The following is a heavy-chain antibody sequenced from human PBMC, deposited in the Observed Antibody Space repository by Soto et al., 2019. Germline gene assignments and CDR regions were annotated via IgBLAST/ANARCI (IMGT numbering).Heavy chain of an antibody. CDR2: IYWDDDK. Sequence: QITLKESGPPLVKPTQTLTLTCTFSGFSLSSTRVAVGWIRQPPGKALEWLALIYWDDDKRYSPFLKSRLTINQDTSKYLVVLTMTHMNPVDTATYYCAHSVVAGLGYYFDYWGQGTLVTVSS. D-gene: IGHD6-19*01. CDR3: AHSVVAGLGYYFDY. V-gene: IGHV2-5*02. J-gene: IGHJ4*02. CDR1: GFSLSSTRVA.